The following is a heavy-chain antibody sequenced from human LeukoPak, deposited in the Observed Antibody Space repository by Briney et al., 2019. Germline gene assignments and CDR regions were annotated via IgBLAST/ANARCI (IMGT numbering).Heavy chain of an antibody. D-gene: IGHD6-19*01. CDR3: AKNLFKDFEGSAFFGIMDV. CDR1: GFTFNSHG. Sequence: GGSLRLSCTASGFTFNSHGMSWVRQTPGKGLEWVSTISAGGDRTYYADSVKGRFTISRDNSKNTLYLQMSSLRAEDTALHYCAKNLFKDFEGSAFFGIMDVWGKGTTVTVSS. J-gene: IGHJ6*03. CDR2: ISAGGDRT. V-gene: IGHV3-23*01.